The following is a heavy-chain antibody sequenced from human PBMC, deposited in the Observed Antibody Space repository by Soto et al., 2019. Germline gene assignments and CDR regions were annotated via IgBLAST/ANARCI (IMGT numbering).Heavy chain of an antibody. J-gene: IGHJ4*02. D-gene: IGHD3-22*01. CDR2: ISAYNGNT. Sequence: ASVKVSCKASGYTFTSYGISWVRQAPGQGLEWMGWISAYNGNTNYAQKLQGRVTMTTDTSTSTAYMELRSLRSDDTAVYYCATYPDYYDSSGYYLSYRGQGTLVXVS. V-gene: IGHV1-18*01. CDR3: ATYPDYYDSSGYYLSY. CDR1: GYTFTSYG.